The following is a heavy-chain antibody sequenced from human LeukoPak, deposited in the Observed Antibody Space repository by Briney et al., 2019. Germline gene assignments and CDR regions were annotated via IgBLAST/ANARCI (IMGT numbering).Heavy chain of an antibody. V-gene: IGHV1-8*03. CDR1: GYTFSNYD. CDR3: ARPIAVAGTVYFHY. Sequence: ASVKVSCKASGYTFSNYDINWVRQATGQGLEWMGWMNPNSGNTGYAQKFQGRVTITTNTSITTAYMELSSLRSEDTAVYYCARPIAVAGTVYFHYWGQGTLVTVSS. J-gene: IGHJ1*01. CDR2: MNPNSGNT. D-gene: IGHD6-19*01.